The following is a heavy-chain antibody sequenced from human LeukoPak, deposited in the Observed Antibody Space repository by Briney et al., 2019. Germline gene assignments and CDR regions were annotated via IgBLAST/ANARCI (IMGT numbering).Heavy chain of an antibody. J-gene: IGHJ4*02. V-gene: IGHV3-21*01. CDR2: ISSSSSYI. CDR1: GFTFSSYS. CDR3: ARDPYYYDSSGYYPFDY. Sequence: GGSLRLSCAASGFTFSSYSMNWVRQAPGKGLEWVSSISSSSSYIYYADSVKGRFAISRDNAKNSLYLQMNSLRAEDTAVYYCARDPYYYDSSGYYPFDYWGQGTLVTVSS. D-gene: IGHD3-22*01.